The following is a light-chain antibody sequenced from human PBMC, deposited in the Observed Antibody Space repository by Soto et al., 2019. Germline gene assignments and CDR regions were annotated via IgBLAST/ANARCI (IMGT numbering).Light chain of an antibody. J-gene: IGLJ2*01. Sequence: QSALTQPDSVSGSPGQSITISCTGTSTDVGSYNLVSWYQQHPGKAPKLIIYDVTRRPSGVPDRFSASKSGNTASLTISGLQAEDEADYHCASYAGIYTYWLFGGGTKLTVL. CDR3: ASYAGIYTYWL. CDR2: DVT. CDR1: STDVGSYNL. V-gene: IGLV2-11*01.